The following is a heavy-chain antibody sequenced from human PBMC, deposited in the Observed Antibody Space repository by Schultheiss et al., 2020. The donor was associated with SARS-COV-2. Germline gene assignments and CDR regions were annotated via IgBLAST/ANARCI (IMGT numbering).Heavy chain of an antibody. CDR3: ARDVYYYDSSGFDY. CDR1: GFTFSSYE. J-gene: IGHJ4*02. V-gene: IGHV3-48*03. Sequence: GGSLRLSCAASGFTFSSYEMNWVRQAPGKGLEWVSYISSSGSTRYYADSVKGRFTISRDNAKNSLYLQMNSLRAEDTAVYYCARDVYYYDSSGFDYWGQGTLVTVSS. D-gene: IGHD3-22*01. CDR2: ISSSGSTR.